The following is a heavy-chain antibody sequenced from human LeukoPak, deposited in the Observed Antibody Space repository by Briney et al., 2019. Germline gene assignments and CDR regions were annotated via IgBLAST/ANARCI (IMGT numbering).Heavy chain of an antibody. Sequence: GGSLRLSCVASGFTFSSYWVHWVRQAPGKGLVWVSRINSDGTTTAYADSVKGRFTISRDNAKNTLYLQMNSLRAEDTAVYSCARGDAYALNFWGQGTLVTVSS. J-gene: IGHJ4*02. CDR1: GFTFSSYW. CDR2: INSDGTTT. V-gene: IGHV3-74*01. CDR3: ARGDAYALNF. D-gene: IGHD2-2*01.